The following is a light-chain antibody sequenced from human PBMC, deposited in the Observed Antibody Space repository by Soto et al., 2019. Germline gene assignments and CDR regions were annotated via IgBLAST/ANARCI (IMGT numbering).Light chain of an antibody. V-gene: IGKV3-20*01. CDR2: GAF. CDR1: QSVSSNH. J-gene: IGKJ1*01. Sequence: EIVLTQSPGTLSLSPGERATLSCRASQSVSSNHLAWYQQRPGQAPRLLIYGAFIRATGIPDRFSGSGSATDFTLTISSLEPEDFAVYYCQQYGGSATFGQGTKV. CDR3: QQYGGSAT.